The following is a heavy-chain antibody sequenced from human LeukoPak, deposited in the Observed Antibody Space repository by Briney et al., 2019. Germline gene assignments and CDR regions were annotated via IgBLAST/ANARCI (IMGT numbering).Heavy chain of an antibody. V-gene: IGHV3-23*01. D-gene: IGHD3-22*01. CDR1: GFTFSSTS. J-gene: IGHJ6*02. CDR2: ISAGGSNT. Sequence: TGGSLRLSCAASGFTFSSTSMSWVRQAPGKGLEWVSAISAGGSNTYYADSVKGRFTISRDTSKNTLYLQMHSLRAEDTAVYYCAKTPYYDSTGYYHYYYYAMDVWGQGTTVTVSS. CDR3: AKTPYYDSTGYYHYYYYAMDV.